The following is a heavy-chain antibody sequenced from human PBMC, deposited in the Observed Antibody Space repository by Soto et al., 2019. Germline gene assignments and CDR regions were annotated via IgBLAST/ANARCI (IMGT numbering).Heavy chain of an antibody. D-gene: IGHD2-2*01. CDR3: ARVKEDIVVVPADLYYYYYMDV. Sequence: SETLSLTCTVSGGSISSYYWSWIRQPPGKGLERIGYIYYSGSTNYNPSLKSRVTISVDTSKNQFSLKLSSVTAADTAVYYCARVKEDIVVVPADLYYYYYMDVWGKGTTVTVSS. J-gene: IGHJ6*03. CDR1: GGSISSYY. CDR2: IYYSGST. V-gene: IGHV4-59*01.